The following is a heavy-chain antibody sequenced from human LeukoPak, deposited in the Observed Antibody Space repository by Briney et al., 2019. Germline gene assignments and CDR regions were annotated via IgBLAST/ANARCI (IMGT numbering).Heavy chain of an antibody. Sequence: PGESLKISCKVSGYSFTTYWIGWVRQMPGKGLEWMGIVYPGDSDTRYSPSVQGQVTISVDRSINTAYLQWSSLKASDTAMYYCARTKGGALDYWGQGTRVTVSS. J-gene: IGHJ4*02. V-gene: IGHV5-51*01. CDR3: ARTKGGALDY. CDR1: GYSFTTYW. CDR2: VYPGDSDT.